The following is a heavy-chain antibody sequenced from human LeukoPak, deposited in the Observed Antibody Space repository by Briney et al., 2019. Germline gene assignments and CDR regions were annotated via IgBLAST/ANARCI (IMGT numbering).Heavy chain of an antibody. D-gene: IGHD3-22*01. CDR3: ARDSSYYYDSSGYYYQNYYYYYMDV. CDR1: GYTFTSYY. Sequence: ASVKVSCKASGYTFTSYYMHWVRQAPGQGLEWMGIINPSGGSTSYAQKFQGRVTMTRDMFTSTVYMELSSLRSEDTAVYYCARDSSYYYDSSGYYYQNYYYYYMDVWGKGTTVTISS. J-gene: IGHJ6*03. CDR2: INPSGGST. V-gene: IGHV1-46*01.